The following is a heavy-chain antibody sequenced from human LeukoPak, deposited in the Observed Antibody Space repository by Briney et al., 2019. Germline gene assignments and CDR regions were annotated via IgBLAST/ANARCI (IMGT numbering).Heavy chain of an antibody. D-gene: IGHD4-11*01. J-gene: IGHJ5*02. Sequence: SETLSLTCVVYGGSFSGYYWTWIRQPPGKGLEWIGEINHSGSTNYNPSLKSRVSISVDTSKNQFSLRLSSVTAADTAVYYCARGGRTVTPYNWFDPWGQGTLVTVSS. CDR2: INHSGST. CDR1: GGSFSGYY. V-gene: IGHV4-34*01. CDR3: ARGGRTVTPYNWFDP.